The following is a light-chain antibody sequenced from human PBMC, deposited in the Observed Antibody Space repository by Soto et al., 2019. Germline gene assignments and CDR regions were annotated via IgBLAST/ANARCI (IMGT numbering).Light chain of an antibody. Sequence: EIVLTRSPATLSLSPGESATLSCRASQSVSSSLAWYQQKAGQAPRLLIYDASNRATGIPARFSGSGSGTDFTLTISSLEPEDFAIYYCQQRITWPSTFGQGTKLEIK. V-gene: IGKV3-11*01. CDR1: QSVSSS. CDR3: QQRITWPST. CDR2: DAS. J-gene: IGKJ2*01.